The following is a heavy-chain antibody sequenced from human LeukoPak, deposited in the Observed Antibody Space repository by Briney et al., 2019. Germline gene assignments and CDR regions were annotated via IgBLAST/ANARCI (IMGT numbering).Heavy chain of an antibody. J-gene: IGHJ4*02. Sequence: SETLSLTCTVSGGSISSSSYYWAWIRQPPGKGLEWIGSIYYSGSTYYNPSLKSRLTISVDRSKNQFSLKLSSVTAADTAVYYCARRRTSGYSYGSFSRDYFDYWGQGTLVTVSS. D-gene: IGHD5-18*01. CDR1: GGSISSSSYY. CDR3: ARRRTSGYSYGSFSRDYFDY. V-gene: IGHV4-39*01. CDR2: IYYSGST.